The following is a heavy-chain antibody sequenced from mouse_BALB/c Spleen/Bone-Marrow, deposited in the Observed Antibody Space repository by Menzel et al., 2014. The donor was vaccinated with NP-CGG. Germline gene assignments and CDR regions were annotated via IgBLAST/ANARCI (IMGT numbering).Heavy chain of an antibody. CDR1: GFIFSDYY. CDR3: ARTYRPYALDY. D-gene: IGHD2-14*01. CDR2: ISDGGSYT. V-gene: IGHV5-4*02. Sequence: DVMLVESGGGLVKPGGFLKLSCAASGFIFSDYYMYWVRQTPEKRLEWVATISDGGSYTSYPDSVKGRFTVSRDNAKNNLYLQMSSLKSEDTAFYYCARTYRPYALDYWGQGSSVTVSS. J-gene: IGHJ4*01.